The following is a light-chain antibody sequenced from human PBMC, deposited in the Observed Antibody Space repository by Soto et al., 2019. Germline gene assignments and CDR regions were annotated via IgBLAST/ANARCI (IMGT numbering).Light chain of an antibody. V-gene: IGLV2-18*02. CDR1: SSDVGSYNR. CDR2: EVS. J-gene: IGLJ1*01. Sequence: QYALNQPPSVSGSPGQSVAISCTGTSSDVGSYNRVSWYQQPPGTAPKVMIYEVSNRPSGVPDRFSGSKSGNTASLTISGLQAEDEADYYCSSYTSSSTYVFGTGTKVTVL. CDR3: SSYTSSSTYV.